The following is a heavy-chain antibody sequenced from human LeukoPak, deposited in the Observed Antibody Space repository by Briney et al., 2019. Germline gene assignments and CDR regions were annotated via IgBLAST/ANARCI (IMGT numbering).Heavy chain of an antibody. D-gene: IGHD5-24*01. Sequence: TSETLSLTCTVSVGSISSYYWSWIRQPPREGLEGVGYIYYSGSTNYNPSLKSRVTISVDTSKNQFSPTLSPVTAADTAVYYCARDGGDRFDPWGQATLATLSS. CDR1: VGSISSYY. V-gene: IGHV4-59*01. CDR2: IYYSGST. CDR3: ARDGGDRFDP. J-gene: IGHJ5*02.